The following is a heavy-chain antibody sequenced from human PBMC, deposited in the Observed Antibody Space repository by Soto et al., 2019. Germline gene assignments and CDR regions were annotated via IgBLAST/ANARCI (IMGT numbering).Heavy chain of an antibody. CDR3: ARDLEWGYNWINTNAFDI. D-gene: IGHD1-20*01. CDR1: GYTFTSYY. CDR2: INPSGGST. J-gene: IGHJ3*02. V-gene: IGHV1-46*03. Sequence: QVQLVQSGAEVKKPGASVKVSCKASGYTFTSYYMHWVRQAPGQGLEWMGIINPSGGSTSYAQKFQGRVTMTRDTSTSTVYMELSSLRSEDTAVYYCARDLEWGYNWINTNAFDIWGQGTMVTVSS.